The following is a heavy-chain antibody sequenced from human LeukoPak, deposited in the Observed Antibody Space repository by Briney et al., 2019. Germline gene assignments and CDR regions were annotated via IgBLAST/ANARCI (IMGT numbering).Heavy chain of an antibody. CDR2: IYYSGST. CDR3: ARGPDILTGYYFYFDD. D-gene: IGHD3-9*01. V-gene: IGHV4-59*01. J-gene: IGHJ4*02. CDR1: GGSISIYY. Sequence: SETLSLTCTVSGGSISIYYWSWIRQPPGKGLEWIGYIYYSGSTNYNPSLKSRVTISVDTSKNQFSLKLSSVTAADTAVYYCARGPDILTGYYFYFDDWGQGTLVTVSS.